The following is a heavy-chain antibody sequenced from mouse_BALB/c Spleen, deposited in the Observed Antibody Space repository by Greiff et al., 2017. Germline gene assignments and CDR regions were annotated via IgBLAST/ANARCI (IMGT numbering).Heavy chain of an antibody. CDR1: GFNIKDTY. D-gene: IGHD1-2*01. CDR3: ARHYYDAMDY. CDR2: IDPANGNT. J-gene: IGHJ4*01. V-gene: IGHV14-3*02. Sequence: EVQLQHSGAELVKPGASVKLSCTASGFNIKDTYMHWVKQRPEQGLEWIGRIDPANGNTKYDPKFQGKATITADTSSNTAYLQLSSLTSEDTAVYYCARHYYDAMDYWGQGTSVTVSS.